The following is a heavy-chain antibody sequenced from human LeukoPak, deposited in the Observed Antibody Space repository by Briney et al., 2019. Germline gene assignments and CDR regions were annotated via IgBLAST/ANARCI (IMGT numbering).Heavy chain of an antibody. CDR3: ARDMVTTDIYYYYYGMDV. D-gene: IGHD4-17*01. J-gene: IGHJ6*02. CDR2: IYYSGST. CDR1: GGSISSGDYY. V-gene: IGHV4-30-4*01. Sequence: ASETLSLTCTVSGGSISSGDYYWSWIRQPSGKGLEWIGYIYYSGSTYYNPSLKSRVTISVDTSKNQFSLKLSSVTAADTAVYYCARDMVTTDIYYYYYGMDVWGQGTTVTVSS.